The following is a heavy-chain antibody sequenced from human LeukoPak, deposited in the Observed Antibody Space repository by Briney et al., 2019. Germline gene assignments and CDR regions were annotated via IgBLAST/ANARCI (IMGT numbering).Heavy chain of an antibody. J-gene: IGHJ4*02. D-gene: IGHD6-13*01. CDR1: GGSFSGYY. Sequence: SETLSLTCAVYGGSFSGYYWSWIRQPPGKGLEWIGEINHSGSTNYNPSLRSRVTISVDTSKNQFSLKLSSVTAADTAVYYCARGSGIEHGYYFDYWGQGTLVTVSS. V-gene: IGHV4-34*01. CDR2: INHSGST. CDR3: ARGSGIEHGYYFDY.